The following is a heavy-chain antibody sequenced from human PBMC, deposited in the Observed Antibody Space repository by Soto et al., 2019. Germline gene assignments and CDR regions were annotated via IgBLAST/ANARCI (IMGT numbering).Heavy chain of an antibody. CDR1: GFTFSDYY. D-gene: IGHD3-9*01. CDR3: FPSLRDYGMDV. CDR2: ISSSSSYT. V-gene: IGHV3-11*06. J-gene: IGHJ6*02. Sequence: PGGSLRLSCAASGFTFSDYYMSWIRQAPGKGLEWVSYISSSSSYTNYADSVKGRFTISRDNAKNSLYLQMNSLRAEDTAVYYCFPSLRDYGMDVWGQGTTVTVPS.